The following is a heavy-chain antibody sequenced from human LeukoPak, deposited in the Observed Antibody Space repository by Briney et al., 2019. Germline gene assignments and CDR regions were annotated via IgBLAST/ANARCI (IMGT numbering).Heavy chain of an antibody. V-gene: IGHV3-7*03. J-gene: IGHJ4*02. CDR2: IKQDGSEK. D-gene: IGHD3-3*01. CDR3: ARDGLFMEGRWPN. Sequence: PGGSLRLSCAASGFTFSTYWMSWVRQAPGKGLEWVANIKQDGSEKYYVDSVKGRFTISRDNSKNTLYLQMNSLRAEDTAVYYCARDGLFMEGRWPNWGQGTLVTVSS. CDR1: GFTFSTYW.